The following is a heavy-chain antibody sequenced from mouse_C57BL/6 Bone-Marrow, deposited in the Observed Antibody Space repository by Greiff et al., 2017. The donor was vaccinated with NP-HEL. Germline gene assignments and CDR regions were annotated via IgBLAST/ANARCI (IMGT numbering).Heavy chain of an antibody. CDR1: GFSLTSYG. CDR2: IWSGGST. D-gene: IGHD1-2*01. V-gene: IGHV2-2*01. J-gene: IGHJ3*01. CDR3: ARPLRPFAY. Sequence: QVQLKESGPGLVQPSQSLSITCTVSGFSLTSYGVHWVRQSPGKGLEWLGVIWSGGSTDSTAAFISRLSISKDNSKSQVFFKMNSLQADDTAIYYCARPLRPFAYWGQGTLVTVSA.